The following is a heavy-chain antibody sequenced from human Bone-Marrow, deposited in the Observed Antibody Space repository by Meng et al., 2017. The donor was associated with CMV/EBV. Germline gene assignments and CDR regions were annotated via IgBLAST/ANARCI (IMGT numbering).Heavy chain of an antibody. CDR1: GFTFSSYG. J-gene: IGHJ4*02. Sequence: GESLKISCAASGFTFSSYGMHWVRQAPGKGLEWVAFIRYDGSNKYYADSVKGRFTISRDNSKNTLCLQMNSLRAEDTAVYYCAKDAWGLDYFDYWGQGTLVTVSS. D-gene: IGHD1-26*01. CDR3: AKDAWGLDYFDY. CDR2: IRYDGSNK. V-gene: IGHV3-30*02.